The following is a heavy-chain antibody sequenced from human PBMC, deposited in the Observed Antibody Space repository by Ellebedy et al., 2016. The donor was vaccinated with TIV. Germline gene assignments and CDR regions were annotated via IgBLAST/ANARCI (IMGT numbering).Heavy chain of an antibody. CDR3: AKDPLTYYYDSSGYYPEYFQH. CDR2: ISGSDGST. CDR1: GFTFSSYA. V-gene: IGHV3-23*01. Sequence: PGGSLRLSCAASGFTFSSYAMSWVRQAPGTGLEWVSAISGSDGSTYYADSVKGRFTISRDNSKNTLYLQMNSLRAEDTAVYYCAKDPLTYYYDSSGYYPEYFQHWGQGTLVTVSS. J-gene: IGHJ1*01. D-gene: IGHD3-22*01.